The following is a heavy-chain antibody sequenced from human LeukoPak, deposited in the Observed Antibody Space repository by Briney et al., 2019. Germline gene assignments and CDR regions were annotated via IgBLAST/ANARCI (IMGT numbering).Heavy chain of an antibody. J-gene: IGHJ5*02. V-gene: IGHV1-24*01. CDR3: VTEGYCTSDNCYVH. D-gene: IGHD2-8*02. CDR2: FDPEDGET. Sequence: VASVKVSCTVSGYTLTELSMHWVRQAPGKGLEWMGGFDPEDGETIYAQKFQGRVTITADPSRATAYMELASLRSEDTAMYYCVTEGYCTSDNCYVHWGQGTLVTVSS. CDR1: GYTLTELS.